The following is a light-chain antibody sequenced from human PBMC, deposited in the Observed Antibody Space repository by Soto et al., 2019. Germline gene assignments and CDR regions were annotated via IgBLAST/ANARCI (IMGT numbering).Light chain of an antibody. CDR3: QSYDSNLSGYV. CDR2: GNN. CDR1: SSNIGAGYD. V-gene: IGLV1-40*01. J-gene: IGLJ1*01. Sequence: QSVLTQPPSVSGAPGQRVTISCTGSSSNIGAGYDVHWYQQLPGTAPKLLIYGNNNRPSGVPGRFSGSKSGTSASLAITGLQAEDETDYYCQSYDSNLSGYVFGTGTKVTVL.